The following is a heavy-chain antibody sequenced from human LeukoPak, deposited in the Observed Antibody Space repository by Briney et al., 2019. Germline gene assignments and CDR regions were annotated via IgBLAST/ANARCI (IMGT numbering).Heavy chain of an antibody. CDR2: IYYSGST. J-gene: IGHJ4*02. Sequence: SETLSLTCTVSGGSISSYYWSWIRQPPGKGLEWIGYIYYSGSTNYNPSLKSRVTISVDTSKNQFSLKLSSVTAADTAVYYCARERKVGATPDFDYWGQGTLVTVSS. CDR1: GGSISSYY. D-gene: IGHD1-26*01. CDR3: ARERKVGATPDFDY. V-gene: IGHV4-59*01.